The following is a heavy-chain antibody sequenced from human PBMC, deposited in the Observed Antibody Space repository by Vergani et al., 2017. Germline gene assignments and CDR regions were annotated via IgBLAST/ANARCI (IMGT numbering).Heavy chain of an antibody. V-gene: IGHV4-39*01. CDR2: IYYSGST. J-gene: IGHJ4*02. Sequence: QLQLQESGPGLVKPSETLSLTCTVSGGSISSSCYYWGWIRQPPGKGLEWIGSIYYSGSTYYNPSLKSRVTISVDTSKNQFSLKLSSVTAADTAVYYCARGGSRVAGTAVDYWGQGTLVTVSS. CDR1: GGSISSSCYY. CDR3: ARGGSRVAGTAVDY. D-gene: IGHD6-19*01.